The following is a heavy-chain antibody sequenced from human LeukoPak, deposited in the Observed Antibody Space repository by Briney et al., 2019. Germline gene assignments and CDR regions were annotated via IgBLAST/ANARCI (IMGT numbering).Heavy chain of an antibody. Sequence: PSETLSLTCTVSGGSINNYYWSWIRQPPGKGLEWIGYIFYSGSTKYNPSLKSRVTISVDTPKNQFSLKLSSVTAADTAVYYCGRGNYGVVDYWGQGTLVTVSS. J-gene: IGHJ4*02. D-gene: IGHD2-21*01. V-gene: IGHV4-59*01. CDR2: IFYSGST. CDR1: GGSINNYY. CDR3: GRGNYGVVDY.